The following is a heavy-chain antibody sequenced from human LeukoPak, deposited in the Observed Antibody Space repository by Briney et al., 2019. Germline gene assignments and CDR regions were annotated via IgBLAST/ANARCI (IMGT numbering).Heavy chain of an antibody. CDR3: SRTRGYSYGYGGYDSFDI. V-gene: IGHV1-8*02. Sequence: ASVKVSCKASGYTFTGYCMSWVRQAPGQGLEWMGWMNPNSGNTGYAQRFQGRVTMTRNTSISTAYMELSRLRSEDTAVYYFSRTRGYSYGYGGYDSFDIRGQGRKVGVCS. D-gene: IGHD5-18*01. CDR2: MNPNSGNT. J-gene: IGHJ3*02. CDR1: GYTFTGYC.